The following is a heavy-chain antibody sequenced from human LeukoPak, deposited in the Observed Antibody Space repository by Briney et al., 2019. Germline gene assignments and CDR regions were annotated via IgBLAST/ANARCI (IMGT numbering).Heavy chain of an antibody. CDR2: IIPIFGTA. J-gene: IGHJ2*01. CDR3: AKEGDTALVTGYFDL. V-gene: IGHV1-69*13. D-gene: IGHD5-18*01. CDR1: GGTFGSYV. Sequence: ASVKVSCKASGGTFGSYVIRWVRQAPGQGLEWMGGIIPIFGTAHYAQKFQGRLTITADESTSTVYMEMSSLRSEDTAMYYCAKEGDTALVTGYFDLWGRGTLVTVPA.